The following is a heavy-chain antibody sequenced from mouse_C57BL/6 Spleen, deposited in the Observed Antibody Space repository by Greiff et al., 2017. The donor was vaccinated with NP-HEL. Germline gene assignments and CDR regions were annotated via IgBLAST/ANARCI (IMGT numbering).Heavy chain of an antibody. J-gene: IGHJ4*01. CDR1: GFTFSDYY. V-gene: IGHV5-12*01. CDR2: ISNGGGST. Sequence: DVMLVESGGGLVQPGGSLKLSCAASGFTFSDYYMYWVRQTPEKRLEWVAYISNGGGSTYYPDTVKGRFTISRDNAKNTLYLQMSRLKSEDTAMYYCARHEYAMDYWGQGTSVTVSS. CDR3: ARHEYAMDY.